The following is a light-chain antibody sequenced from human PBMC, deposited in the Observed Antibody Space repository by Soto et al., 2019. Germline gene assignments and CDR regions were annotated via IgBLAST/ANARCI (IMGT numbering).Light chain of an antibody. CDR1: RSNIGAGYD. CDR3: QSYDNSLSGSKV. Sequence: QLVLTQPPSVSGAPGQRVTISCTGSRSNIGAGYDVHWYQQLPGTAPKLLIYGNNNRPSGVPDRFSGSKSGTSASLAITGLQAEDEADYYCQSYDNSLSGSKVFGGGTKLTVL. J-gene: IGLJ2*01. V-gene: IGLV1-40*01. CDR2: GNN.